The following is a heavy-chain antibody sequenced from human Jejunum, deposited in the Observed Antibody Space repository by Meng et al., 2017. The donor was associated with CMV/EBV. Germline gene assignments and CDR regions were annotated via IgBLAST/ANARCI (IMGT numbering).Heavy chain of an antibody. V-gene: IGHV3-21*01. D-gene: IGHD2/OR15-2a*01. CDR1: EFTFSSYN. CDR3: ARESVYDGWFFDL. Sequence: CVASEFTFSSYNMNWVRQAPGKGLEWVSSITSGSSYIYYADSVKGRFNISRDNARNSLYLQMDSLRVEDTAVYYCARESVYDGWFFDLWGRGTLVTVSS. CDR2: ITSGSSYI. J-gene: IGHJ2*01.